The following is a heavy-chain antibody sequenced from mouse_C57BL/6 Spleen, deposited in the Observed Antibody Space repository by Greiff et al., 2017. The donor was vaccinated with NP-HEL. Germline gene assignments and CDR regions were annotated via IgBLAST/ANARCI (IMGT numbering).Heavy chain of an antibody. J-gene: IGHJ1*03. CDR2: IYPRDGST. CDR3: ARCITTVVAPYWYFDV. CDR1: GYTFTSYD. V-gene: IGHV1-85*01. D-gene: IGHD1-1*01. Sequence: QVQLQQSGPELVKPGASVKLSCKASGYTFTSYDINWVKQRPGQGLEWIGWIYPRDGSTTYSEKFKGKATLTVATSSSTAYMELHSLTSEDAAVYFCARCITTVVAPYWYFDVWGTGTTVTVSS.